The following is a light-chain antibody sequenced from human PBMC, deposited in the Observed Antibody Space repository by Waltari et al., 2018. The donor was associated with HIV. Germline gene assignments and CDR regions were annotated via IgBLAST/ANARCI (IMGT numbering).Light chain of an antibody. CDR2: SYN. J-gene: IGLJ1*01. CDR3: ASWDDSLNGYV. Sequence: QSVLTQPPSASGTPGPRVTISCSGSSSNIGNITEHWYQQLPGTAPKLLIYSYNQRPSGVPDRFSGSKSGTSASLAISGLQAEDEADYYCASWDDSLNGYVFGTGTKVTVL. V-gene: IGLV1-44*01. CDR1: SSNIGNIT.